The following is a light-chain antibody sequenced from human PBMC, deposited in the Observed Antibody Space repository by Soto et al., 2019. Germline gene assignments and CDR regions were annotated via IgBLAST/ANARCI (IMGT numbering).Light chain of an antibody. Sequence: QSVLTQPASVSGSPGQSITISCTGTSSDVGGYNYVSWYQQHPGKAPKLMIYEVSNRPSGVSTRFSGSKSGNTASLSISGRQAEDEDDYYCSSYTSSSTVVFGGGTKLTVL. CDR3: SSYTSSSTVV. V-gene: IGLV2-14*01. CDR1: SSDVGGYNY. J-gene: IGLJ2*01. CDR2: EVS.